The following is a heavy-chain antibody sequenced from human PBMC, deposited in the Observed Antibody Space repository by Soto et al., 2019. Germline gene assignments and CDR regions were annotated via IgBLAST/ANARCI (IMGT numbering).Heavy chain of an antibody. J-gene: IGHJ6*03. Sequence: GGSLRLSCAASGFTVSSNYMSWVRQAPGKGLEWVSVIYSGGSTYYADSVKDRFTISRHNSKNTQYLKMNSPRAEDTAAAYCARDELYYYGSGSGHYCYMDVWGKGTTVTVSS. CDR3: ARDELYYYGSGSGHYCYMDV. CDR1: GFTVSSNY. D-gene: IGHD3-10*01. CDR2: IYSGGST. V-gene: IGHV3-53*04.